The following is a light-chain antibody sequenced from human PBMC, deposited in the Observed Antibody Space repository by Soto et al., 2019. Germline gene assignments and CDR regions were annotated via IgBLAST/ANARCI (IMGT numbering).Light chain of an antibody. Sequence: DIELTQSAAALSASVGYRFTISCLASQSISSYVNWYQQKPGKAPKLLIYAASSLQSGVPSRFSGSGSGTDFTLTISSLQPEDFATYYCQQSYSTPITFGQGTRLEIK. J-gene: IGKJ5*01. CDR3: QQSYSTPIT. CDR1: QSISSY. V-gene: IGKV1-39*01. CDR2: AAS.